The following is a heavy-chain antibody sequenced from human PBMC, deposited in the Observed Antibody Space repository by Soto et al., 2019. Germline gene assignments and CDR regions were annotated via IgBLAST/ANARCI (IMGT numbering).Heavy chain of an antibody. V-gene: IGHV4-31*11. D-gene: IGHD5-18*01. J-gene: IGHJ4*02. CDR1: GGSIRSDGSY. CDR3: ARRAGNRRGYPIDS. Sequence: SETLSLTCAVSGGSIRSDGSYWTWIRQLPGGGLEWIGYIYYSGSTSYNPSLESRASISVGSSENQFSLRLTSVTAADTAVYYCARRAGNRRGYPIDSWGQGTLVTVSS. CDR2: IYYSGST.